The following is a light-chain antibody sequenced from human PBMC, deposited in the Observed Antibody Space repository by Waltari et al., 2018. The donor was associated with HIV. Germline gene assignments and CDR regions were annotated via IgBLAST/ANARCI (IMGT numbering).Light chain of an antibody. V-gene: IGKV2-30*01. CDR3: MQGTHWPPT. J-gene: IGKJ1*01. CDR1: QSLVFSDGNTY. CDR2: KVS. Sequence: DVVMTQSPLSLPVTLGQPASISCRSSQSLVFSDGNTYLSWFQQRPGQSPRRLIYKVSNRDSGVPDRFRGSGSGNDFTLIITRVEAEDVGVYYCMQGTHWPPTFGQGTKVEVK.